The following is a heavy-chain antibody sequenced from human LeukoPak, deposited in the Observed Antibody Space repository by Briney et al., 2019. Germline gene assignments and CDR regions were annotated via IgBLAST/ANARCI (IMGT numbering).Heavy chain of an antibody. V-gene: IGHV4-59*01. CDR2: IYYSGST. J-gene: IGHJ4*02. D-gene: IGHD3-10*02. CDR3: ARVYGELADY. CDR1: GGSISSYY. Sequence: SETLSLTCTVSGGSISSYYWSWIRQPPGKGLEWIGYIYYSGSTNYNPSLKSRVTISVDTSKNQFSLKLSSVTAADTAVYYCARVYGELADYWGQGTLVTVSS.